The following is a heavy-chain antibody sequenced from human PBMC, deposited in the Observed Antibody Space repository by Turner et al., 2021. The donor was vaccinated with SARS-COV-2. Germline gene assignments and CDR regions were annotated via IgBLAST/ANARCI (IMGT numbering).Heavy chain of an antibody. D-gene: IGHD2-2*01. CDR1: GFNFSNFV. CDR3: ARDHRPVVVPAAKRAGSYYYGMDV. V-gene: IGHV3-21*02. Sequence: EVQLVESGGGLVKSGGSLRLSCAVSGFNFSNFVMSWVRQAPGKGLEWVSSISSNSGSRYYADSMRGRITISRDNAKNSLYLQVNSLRAEDTAVYYCARDHRPVVVPAAKRAGSYYYGMDVWGQGTTVTVSS. CDR2: ISSNSGSR. J-gene: IGHJ6*02.